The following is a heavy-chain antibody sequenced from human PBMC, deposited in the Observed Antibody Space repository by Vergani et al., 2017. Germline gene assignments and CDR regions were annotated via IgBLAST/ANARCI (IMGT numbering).Heavy chain of an antibody. CDR1: GGSFSGYY. V-gene: IGHV4-34*01. CDR3: ARQDYYDSSGMGY. CDR2: INHSGST. J-gene: IGHJ4*02. Sequence: QVQLQQWGAGLLKPSETLSLTCAVYGGSFSGYYWSWIRQPPGKGLEWIGEINHSGSTNYNPSLKSRVTISVDTSKNQFSLKLSSVTAADTAVYYCARQDYYDSSGMGYWGQGTLVTVSS. D-gene: IGHD3-22*01.